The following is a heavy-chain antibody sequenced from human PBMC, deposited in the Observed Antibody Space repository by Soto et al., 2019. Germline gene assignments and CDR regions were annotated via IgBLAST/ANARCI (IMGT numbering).Heavy chain of an antibody. D-gene: IGHD3-16*02. CDR3: ARAFGEYDYVWGSYRPYYFDY. CDR2: IYYSGST. CDR1: GGSISSGGYY. J-gene: IGHJ4*02. Sequence: SETLSLTCTVSGGSISSGGYYWSWIRQHPGKGLEWIGYIYYSGSTYYNPSLKSRVTISVDTSKNQFSLKLSSVTAADTAVYYCARAFGEYDYVWGSYRPYYFDYWGQGTLVTVSS. V-gene: IGHV4-31*03.